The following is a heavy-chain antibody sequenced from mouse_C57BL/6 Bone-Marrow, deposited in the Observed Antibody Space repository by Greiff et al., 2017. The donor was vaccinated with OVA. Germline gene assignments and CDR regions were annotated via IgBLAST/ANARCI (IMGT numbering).Heavy chain of an antibody. D-gene: IGHD2-4*01. Sequence: QVQLQQPGAELVRPGSSVKLSCKASGYTFTSYWMHWVKQRPIQGLEWIGNIDPSDSETHYNQKFKDKATLTVDKSSSTADMQLSSLTSEDSAVYYCARSRDYDGGFAYWGQGTLVTVSA. V-gene: IGHV1-52*01. CDR2: IDPSDSET. CDR3: ARSRDYDGGFAY. J-gene: IGHJ3*01. CDR1: GYTFTSYW.